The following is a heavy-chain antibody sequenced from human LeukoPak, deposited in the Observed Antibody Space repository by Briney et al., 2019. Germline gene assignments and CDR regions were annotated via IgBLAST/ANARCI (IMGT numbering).Heavy chain of an antibody. CDR3: ARGNIVVVTAIPYYYGMDV. D-gene: IGHD2-21*02. J-gene: IGHJ6*02. CDR2: IIPILGIA. V-gene: IGHV1-69*04. Sequence: GASVKVSCKASGGTFSSYAISWVRQAPGQGLEWMGRIIPILGIANYAQKFRGRVTITADKSTRTAYMALSSLRSEDTAVYYCARGNIVVVTAIPYYYGMDVWGQGTTVTVSS. CDR1: GGTFSSYA.